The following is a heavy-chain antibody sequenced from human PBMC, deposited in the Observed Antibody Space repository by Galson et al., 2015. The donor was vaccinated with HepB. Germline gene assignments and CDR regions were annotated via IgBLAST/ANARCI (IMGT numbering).Heavy chain of an antibody. Sequence: SLRLSCAGSGYTFNSAWMNWVRQAPGKGLEWVARIRTPSEGRTAYATPVKGRFTISRDDSNNALYLHMNNLKPEGTAMYYCTADVPEPLSQIDYWGQGTLVTVSS. CDR1: GYTFNSAW. CDR2: IRTPSEGRT. CDR3: TADVPEPLSQIDY. J-gene: IGHJ4*02. V-gene: IGHV3-15*01. D-gene: IGHD1-14*01.